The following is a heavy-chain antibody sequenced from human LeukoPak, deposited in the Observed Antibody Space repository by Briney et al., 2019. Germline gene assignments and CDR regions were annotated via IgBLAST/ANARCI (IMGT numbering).Heavy chain of an antibody. CDR1: GFTFSGYG. Sequence: GRSLRLSCAASGFTFSGYGMHWVRQAPGKGLEWVAVISHDGSNKYYADSVKGRFTISRDNSKNTLYLQMNSLRAEDTAVYYCARGSYFLLDYWGQGTLVTVSS. CDR3: ARGSYFLLDY. D-gene: IGHD1-26*01. V-gene: IGHV3-30*03. J-gene: IGHJ4*02. CDR2: ISHDGSNK.